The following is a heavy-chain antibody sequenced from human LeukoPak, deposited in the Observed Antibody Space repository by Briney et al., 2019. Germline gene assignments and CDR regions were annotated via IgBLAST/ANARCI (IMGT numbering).Heavy chain of an antibody. J-gene: IGHJ6*04. CDR2: ILPIFGTA. D-gene: IGHD2-2*01. Sequence: SVNVSCTASRRTFTSYAISWVRQAPGQGLEWMGGILPIFGTANSAKTFPGRVTITADESTSTAYMELSRLRSKDTAVYYWARVRRYWRKTSCSSPYYYYGMDVWGKGTTVTVSS. V-gene: IGHV1-69*13. CDR3: ARVRRYWRKTSCSSPYYYYGMDV. CDR1: RRTFTSYA.